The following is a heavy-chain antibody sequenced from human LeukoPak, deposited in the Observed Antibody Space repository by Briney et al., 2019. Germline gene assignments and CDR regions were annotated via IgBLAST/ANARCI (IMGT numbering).Heavy chain of an antibody. Sequence: AASVKVSCKASGGTFSSYAINWVRQATGQGLEWMGWMNPNSGNTGYAQKFQGRVTMTRNTSISTAYMELSSLRSEDTAVYYCARGPSVYCSSTSCYNYYYGMDVWGQGTTVTVSS. J-gene: IGHJ6*02. V-gene: IGHV1-8*02. CDR1: GGTFSSYA. CDR3: ARGPSVYCSSTSCYNYYYGMDV. D-gene: IGHD2-2*01. CDR2: MNPNSGNT.